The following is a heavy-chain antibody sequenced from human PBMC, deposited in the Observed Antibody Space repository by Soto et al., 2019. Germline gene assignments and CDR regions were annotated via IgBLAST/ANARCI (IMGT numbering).Heavy chain of an antibody. V-gene: IGHV1-69*06. D-gene: IGHD2-15*01. CDR3: ARDCSGGSCYSGYYYYYGMDV. CDR1: GGTFSSYA. Sequence: RASVKVSCKASGGTFSSYAISWVRQAHGQGLEWMGGIIPIFGTANYAQKFQGRVTITADKSTSTAYMELSSLRSEDTAVYYCARDCSGGSCYSGYYYYYGMDVWGQGTTVTVSS. CDR2: IIPIFGTA. J-gene: IGHJ6*02.